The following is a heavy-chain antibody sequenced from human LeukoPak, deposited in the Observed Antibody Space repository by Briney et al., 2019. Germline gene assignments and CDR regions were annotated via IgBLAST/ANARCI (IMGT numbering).Heavy chain of an antibody. J-gene: IGHJ4*02. D-gene: IGHD1-26*01. CDR3: ARGGGSYGYYFDY. V-gene: IGHV3-7*03. CDR2: IKQDGSEK. CDR1: GFTFSSYW. Sequence: GGSLRLSCAASGFTFSSYWMNWVRQAPGKGLEWVANIKQDGSEKYYVDSVKGRFTISRDNSKNTLYLQMNSLRAEDTAVYYCARGGGSYGYYFDYWGQGTLVTVSS.